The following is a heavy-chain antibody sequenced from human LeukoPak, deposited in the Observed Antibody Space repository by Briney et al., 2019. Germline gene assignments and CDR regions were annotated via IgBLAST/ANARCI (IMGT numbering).Heavy chain of an antibody. Sequence: GGSLRLSCATSGFTFSNYGMHWVRQAPGKGLEWVASMKGDGSVKHFLDSVEGRFTISRDNAKNSLYLQMNSLRAEDTAVYYCARWDAYCSGGRCYSGDFAFDIWGQGTMVTVSS. CDR2: MKGDGSVK. J-gene: IGHJ3*02. D-gene: IGHD2-15*01. CDR3: ARWDAYCSGGRCYSGDFAFDI. V-gene: IGHV3-7*01. CDR1: GFTFSNYG.